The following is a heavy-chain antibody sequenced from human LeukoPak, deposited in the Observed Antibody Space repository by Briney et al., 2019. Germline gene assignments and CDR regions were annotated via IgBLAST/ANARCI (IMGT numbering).Heavy chain of an antibody. CDR1: GGSISSYY. J-gene: IGHJ4*02. D-gene: IGHD6-13*01. CDR3: ARGHSSSWARTPPILDY. Sequence: ASETLSLTCTVSGGSISSYYWSWIRQPPGKGLEWIGYIYYSGSTNYNPSLKSRVTISVDTSKNQFSLKLSSVTAADTAVYYCARGHSSSWARTPPILDYWGQGTLVTVSS. CDR2: IYYSGST. V-gene: IGHV4-59*01.